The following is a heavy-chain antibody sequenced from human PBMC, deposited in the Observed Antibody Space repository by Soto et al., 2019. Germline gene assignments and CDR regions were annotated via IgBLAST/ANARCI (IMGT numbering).Heavy chain of an antibody. J-gene: IGHJ5*02. Sequence: SETLSLTCAVSGGSISSGGYSWSWIRPPPGKGLEWIGYIYHSGSTYYNPSLKSRVTISVDRSKNQFSLKLSSVTAADTAVYYCARAHFTMVRGVIQLVWFDPWGQGTLVTVSS. CDR1: GGSISSGGYS. CDR2: IYHSGST. D-gene: IGHD3-10*01. CDR3: ARAHFTMVRGVIQLVWFDP. V-gene: IGHV4-30-2*01.